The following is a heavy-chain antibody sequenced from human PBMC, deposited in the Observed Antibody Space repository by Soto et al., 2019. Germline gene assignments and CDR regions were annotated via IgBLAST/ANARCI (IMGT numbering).Heavy chain of an antibody. CDR1: GASISTGGYS. CDR2: IYESGRT. D-gene: IGHD1-26*01. V-gene: IGHV4-30-2*01. Sequence: PSETLSLTCIVSGASISTGGYSWSWIRQPPGKGPEWIGYIYESGRTYYKPSLKSRASISMDKSRNQFSVRLTSVTAEDTAVYFCARGDRYSGSFSDYFDPWGQGTLVTVSS. J-gene: IGHJ5*02. CDR3: ARGDRYSGSFSDYFDP.